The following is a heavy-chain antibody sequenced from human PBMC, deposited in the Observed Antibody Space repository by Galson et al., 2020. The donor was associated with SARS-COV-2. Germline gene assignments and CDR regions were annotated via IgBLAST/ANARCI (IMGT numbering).Heavy chain of an antibody. CDR3: AVIYHTDAFDI. J-gene: IGHJ3*02. D-gene: IGHD2-2*01. V-gene: IGHV3-7*01. CDR2: INVAGSDQ. CDR1: GLRFSSYW. Sequence: TGGSLRLSCVVSGLRFSSYWMSWVRQAPGQGLEWVANINVAGSDQYYVDSVKGRFTFSRDNAKNSLYLQMNSLRVEDTAVYYCAVIYHTDAFDIWGQGTMVTVSS.